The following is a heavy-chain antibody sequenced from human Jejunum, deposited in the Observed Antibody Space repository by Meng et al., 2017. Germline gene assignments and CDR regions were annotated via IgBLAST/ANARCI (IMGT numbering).Heavy chain of an antibody. CDR1: GAFVSSGSYH. Sequence: GSLRLSCTVSGAFVSSGSYHWSWIRQPPGKGLEWVGCTYNSGINKYNPSLESRVTISRDTSKNQFSLKLTSATAADTAVYYCAAYFGSAGGRGYWGQGDLVTGSS. V-gene: IGHV4-61*01. D-gene: IGHD2-15*01. CDR3: AAYFGSAGGRGY. J-gene: IGHJ4*02. CDR2: TYNSGIN.